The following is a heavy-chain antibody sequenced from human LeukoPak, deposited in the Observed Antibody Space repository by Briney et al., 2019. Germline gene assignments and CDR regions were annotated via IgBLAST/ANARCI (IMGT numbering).Heavy chain of an antibody. D-gene: IGHD3-22*01. J-gene: IGHJ5*02. CDR1: GGSISSYY. CDR2: IYYSGST. Sequence: SETLSLTCTVSGGSISSYYWSWIRQPPGKGLEWIGYIYYSGSTNYNPSLKSRVTISVDTSKNQFSLKLSSVTAADTAVYYCARGDSSGYYYWFDPWGQGTLVTVSS. V-gene: IGHV4-59*01. CDR3: ARGDSSGYYYWFDP.